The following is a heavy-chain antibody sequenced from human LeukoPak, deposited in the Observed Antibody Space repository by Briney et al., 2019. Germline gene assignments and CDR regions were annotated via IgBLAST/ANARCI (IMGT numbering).Heavy chain of an antibody. D-gene: IGHD3-22*01. Sequence: GGSLRLSCVASGFTFDSYAMSWVRQAPGKGLEWVSVISGSGDSTYSANSVKGRFTISRDNSKNTLYLQMNSLRAEDTAVYYCASNTYYYDSSGFDDTFDIWGQGTTVTVSS. J-gene: IGHJ3*02. V-gene: IGHV3-23*01. CDR3: ASNTYYYDSSGFDDTFDI. CDR2: ISGSGDST. CDR1: GFTFDSYA.